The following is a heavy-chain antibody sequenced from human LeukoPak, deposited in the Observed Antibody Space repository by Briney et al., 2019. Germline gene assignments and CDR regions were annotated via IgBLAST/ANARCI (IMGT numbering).Heavy chain of an antibody. D-gene: IGHD3-10*01. V-gene: IGHV3-20*04. J-gene: IGHJ5*02. CDR2: INWNGGST. CDR1: GFTFDDYG. Sequence: GGSLRLSCAASGFTFDDYGMSWVRQAPGKWLEWVSGINWNGGSTGYADSVKGRFTISRDNAKNSLYLQMNSLRAEDTALYYCARVLPSALLWFGESSNWFDPWGQGTLVTVSS. CDR3: ARVLPSALLWFGESSNWFDP.